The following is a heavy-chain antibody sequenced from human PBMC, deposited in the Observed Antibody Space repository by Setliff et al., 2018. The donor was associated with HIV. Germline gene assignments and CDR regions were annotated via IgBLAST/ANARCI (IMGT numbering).Heavy chain of an antibody. J-gene: IGHJ4*02. CDR3: ARSGRETTLYGLYGVHYFDY. D-gene: IGHD4-17*01. CDR1: GYTFTSYY. Sequence: ASVKVSCKASGYTFTSYYMHWVRQAPGQGLEWMGVINPSGGSTSYAQKFQGRVTMTRGTSTSKVYMEVSSLRSEDTAVYYCARSGRETTLYGLYGVHYFDYWGQGTLVTVSS. V-gene: IGHV1-46*01. CDR2: INPSGGST.